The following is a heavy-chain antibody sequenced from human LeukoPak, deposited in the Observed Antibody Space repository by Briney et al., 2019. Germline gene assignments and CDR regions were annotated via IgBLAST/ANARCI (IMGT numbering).Heavy chain of an antibody. CDR3: ARGSGSYPPLSSLDY. J-gene: IGHJ4*02. CDR2: INPNSGGT. D-gene: IGHD1-26*01. CDR1: GYTFTGYY. Sequence: ASVKVSCKASGYTFTGYYMHWVRQAPGQGLEWMGWINPNSGGTNYAQKFQGRVTMTRDTSTSTVYMELSSLRSEDTAVYYCARGSGSYPPLSSLDYWGQGTLVTVSS. V-gene: IGHV1-2*02.